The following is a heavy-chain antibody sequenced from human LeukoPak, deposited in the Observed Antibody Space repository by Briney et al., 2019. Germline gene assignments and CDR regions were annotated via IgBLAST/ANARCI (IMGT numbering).Heavy chain of an antibody. CDR3: ANGGRYSSSYEIYYYGMDV. V-gene: IGHV3-30*18. D-gene: IGHD6-6*01. Sequence: GGSLRLSCAASGFTFSSYGMPWVRQAPGKGLEWVAVISYDGSNKYYADSVKGRFTISRDNSKNTLYLQMNSLRAEDTAVYYCANGGRYSSSYEIYYYGMDVWGQGTTVTVSS. CDR2: ISYDGSNK. CDR1: GFTFSSYG. J-gene: IGHJ6*02.